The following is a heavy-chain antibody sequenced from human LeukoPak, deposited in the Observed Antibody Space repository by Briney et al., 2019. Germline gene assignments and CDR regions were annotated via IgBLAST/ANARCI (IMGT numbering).Heavy chain of an antibody. V-gene: IGHV1-46*01. Sequence: ASVKVSCKASGYTFTSYYMHWVRQAPGQGLEWMGIINPSGGSTSYAQKFQGRVTITADESTSTAYMELSSLRSEDTAVYYCASGREVSATGTTACDYWGQGTLVTVSS. J-gene: IGHJ4*02. CDR2: INPSGGST. D-gene: IGHD1-1*01. CDR1: GYTFTSYY. CDR3: ASGREVSATGTTACDY.